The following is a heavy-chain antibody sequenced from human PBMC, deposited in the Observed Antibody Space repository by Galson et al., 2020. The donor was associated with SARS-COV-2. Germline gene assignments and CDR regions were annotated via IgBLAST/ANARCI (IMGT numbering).Heavy chain of an antibody. J-gene: IGHJ4*02. CDR1: GGSISSDGYY. D-gene: IGHD2-2*01. CDR2: IYYSGSN. V-gene: IGHV4-31*03. CDR3: ARGADQLPYYFDY. Sequence: SDTLSLTCTVSGGSISSDGYYWSRLRPHTGKGLEWIGYIYYSGSNYYNPSLKSRVTISVDTSKNQYSLKLSSVTAADTAVYYCARGADQLPYYFDYWGQGTLVTVSS.